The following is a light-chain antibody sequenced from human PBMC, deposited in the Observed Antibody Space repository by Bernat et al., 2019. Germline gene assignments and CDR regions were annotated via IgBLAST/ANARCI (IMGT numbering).Light chain of an antibody. J-gene: IGKJ4*01. CDR3: QQYNTFPPS. V-gene: IGKV1-16*01. Sequence: DVRMTQSPSSLSASVGDTVTISCRASQTISNYVAWFQQKAGKAPQSLISRASDLQPGVPPRFSGSGSGADFTLTISSLQPEDVGTYYCQQYNTFPPSFGGGTRVEI. CDR2: RAS. CDR1: QTISNY.